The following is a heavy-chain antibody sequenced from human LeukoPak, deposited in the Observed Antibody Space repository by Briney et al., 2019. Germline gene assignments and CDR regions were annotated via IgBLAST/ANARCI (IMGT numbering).Heavy chain of an antibody. Sequence: PGGSLRLSCAASGFTFITYAMSWVRQAPGKGLEWVSGISGSGTGGRTYYADSLQGRFTISRDNSKNTLHLQMNNVRAEDTALYYCMKLPTMIIVIDTDFEYWGQGAQVTVSS. CDR3: MKLPTMIIVIDTDFEY. V-gene: IGHV3-23*01. D-gene: IGHD2-21*01. CDR2: ISGSGTGGRT. J-gene: IGHJ4*02. CDR1: GFTFITYA.